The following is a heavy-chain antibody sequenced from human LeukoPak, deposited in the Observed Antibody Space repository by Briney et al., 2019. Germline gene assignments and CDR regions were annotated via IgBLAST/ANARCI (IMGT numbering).Heavy chain of an antibody. D-gene: IGHD1/OR15-1a*01. CDR2: ISSSSSTI. Sequence: PGGSLRLSCAASGFTFSSYSMNWVRQAPGKGLEWVSYISSSSSTIYYADSVKGRFTISRDNAKNSLYLQMNSLRAEDTAVYYCARGNYWDTGYYFDYWGQGTLVTVSS. V-gene: IGHV3-48*01. J-gene: IGHJ4*02. CDR1: GFTFSSYS. CDR3: ARGNYWDTGYYFDY.